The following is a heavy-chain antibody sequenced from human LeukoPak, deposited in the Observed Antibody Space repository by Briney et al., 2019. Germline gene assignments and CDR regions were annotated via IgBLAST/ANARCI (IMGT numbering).Heavy chain of an antibody. Sequence: SETLSLTCTVSGGSISGYYWNWIRQSPEKGLEWVGYIYYSGTINYNPSLKARVTMSIDTSKNQFSLKVSSVTAADTAVYYCARDSSYSSVGLDVVAQWGQGTLVTVSS. D-gene: IGHD6-19*01. CDR2: IYYSGTI. J-gene: IGHJ4*02. CDR3: ARDSSYSSVGLDVVAQ. V-gene: IGHV4-59*01. CDR1: GGSISGYY.